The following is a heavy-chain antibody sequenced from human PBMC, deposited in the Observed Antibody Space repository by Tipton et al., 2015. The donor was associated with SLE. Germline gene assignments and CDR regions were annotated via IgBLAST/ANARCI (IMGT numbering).Heavy chain of an antibody. Sequence: TLSLTCAVYGESFSGYYWSWIRQPAGEGLEWIGRIYTSGNTNYNPSLKSRVTMSVDTSKNQFSLKLSSVTAADTAVYYCARGPMTTDYYGMDVWGQGTTVTVSS. D-gene: IGHD1-14*01. CDR3: ARGPMTTDYYGMDV. CDR2: IYTSGNT. V-gene: IGHV4-59*10. J-gene: IGHJ6*02. CDR1: GESFSGYY.